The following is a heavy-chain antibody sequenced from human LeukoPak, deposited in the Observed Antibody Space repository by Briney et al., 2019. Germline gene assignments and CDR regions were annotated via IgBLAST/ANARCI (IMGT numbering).Heavy chain of an antibody. CDR3: ARHEVGYCSGGSRPYYFDY. J-gene: IGHJ4*02. Sequence: PSETLSLTCTVSGGSISSYYWSWIRQPPGKGLEWIGYIYYSGNTRYNPSLMSRVTILVDMSKNHFSLKLTSVTAADTAVYYCARHEVGYCSGGSRPYYFDYWGQGTLVTVSS. CDR1: GGSISSYY. V-gene: IGHV4-59*08. CDR2: IYYSGNT. D-gene: IGHD2-15*01.